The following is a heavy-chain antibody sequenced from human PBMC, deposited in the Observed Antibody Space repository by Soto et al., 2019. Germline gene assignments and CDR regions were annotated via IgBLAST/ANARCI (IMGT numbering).Heavy chain of an antibody. J-gene: IGHJ4*02. CDR1: GFTVSSYA. V-gene: IGHV3-30-3*01. D-gene: IGHD5-12*01. CDR2: ISYDGSNK. CDR3: ARVRYSGYDYRQQLVR. Sequence: GSLRLGCAASGFTVSSYAMHWVRQAPGKGLEWVAVISYDGSNKYYADSVKGRFTISRDNSKNTLYLQMNSLRAEDTAVYYCARVRYSGYDYRQQLVRWGQGTLVTVSS.